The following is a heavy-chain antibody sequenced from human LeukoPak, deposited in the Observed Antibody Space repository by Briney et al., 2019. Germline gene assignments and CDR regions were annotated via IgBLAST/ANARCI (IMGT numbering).Heavy chain of an antibody. CDR1: GFTFSSYA. Sequence: PGGSLRLSCAASGFTFSSYAMSWVRQAPGKGLGWVSAISGSGGSTYYADSVKGRFTISRDNSKNTLYLQMNSLRAEDTAVYYCAKDLGWVVPAEGVDYWGQGTLVTVSS. V-gene: IGHV3-23*01. D-gene: IGHD2-2*01. J-gene: IGHJ4*02. CDR2: ISGSGGST. CDR3: AKDLGWVVPAEGVDY.